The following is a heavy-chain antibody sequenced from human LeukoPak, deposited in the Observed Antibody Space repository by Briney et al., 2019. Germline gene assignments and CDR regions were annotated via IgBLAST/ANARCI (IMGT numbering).Heavy chain of an antibody. CDR1: GFIFSSYA. Sequence: PGGSLRLSCAASGFIFSSYAMSWVRQAPGKGLEWVSGINGRGDSTVYADSVKGRFTISRDNSKDTLFLQMHSLRPGDTAVYYCVREDTPATANYWGQGTLVTISS. V-gene: IGHV3-23*01. CDR2: INGRGDST. CDR3: VREDTPATANY. J-gene: IGHJ4*02. D-gene: IGHD2-21*02.